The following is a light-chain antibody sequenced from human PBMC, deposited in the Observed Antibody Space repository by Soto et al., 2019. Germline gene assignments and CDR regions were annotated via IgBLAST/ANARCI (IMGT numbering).Light chain of an antibody. V-gene: IGKV1-39*01. J-gene: IGKJ1*01. CDR1: ESIRNN. Sequence: DIQMTQSPSSLSASVGDRVTITCRASESIRNNLNWYQQKPGKAPKLLIYAASTLQSGVPSRFSGGGSGTEFTLTIGSLQPADFTTYYCQQTYSTPRGAFGQGTKVEFK. CDR2: AAS. CDR3: QQTYSTPRGA.